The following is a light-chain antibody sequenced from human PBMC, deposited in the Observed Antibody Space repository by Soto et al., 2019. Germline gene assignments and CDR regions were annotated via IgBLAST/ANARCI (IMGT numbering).Light chain of an antibody. CDR3: QQHNDWASWT. J-gene: IGKJ1*01. CDR2: ASS. CDR1: QSVSTN. V-gene: IGKV3-15*01. Sequence: EIVMTQSPVTLSVSQGESATLSCRASQSVSTNLAWYQQKPGQAPRLLIYASSTSATGVPVSFSGSGSGTEFTLTISSLESEDSAVYYCQQHNDWASWTLGQGNKIEI.